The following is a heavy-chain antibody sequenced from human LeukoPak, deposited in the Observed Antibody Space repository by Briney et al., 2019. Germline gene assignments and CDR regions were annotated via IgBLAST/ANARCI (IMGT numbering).Heavy chain of an antibody. Sequence: GGSLRLSCAASGFAFSNFAMSWVRQAPGKGLVWVSRINSDGSSTSYADSVKGRFTISRDNARNTLYLQMNSLRAEDTAVYYCARGWDTAMDPDFDYWGQGTLVTVSS. J-gene: IGHJ4*02. CDR3: ARGWDTAMDPDFDY. CDR1: GFAFSNFA. D-gene: IGHD5-18*01. CDR2: INSDGSST. V-gene: IGHV3-74*01.